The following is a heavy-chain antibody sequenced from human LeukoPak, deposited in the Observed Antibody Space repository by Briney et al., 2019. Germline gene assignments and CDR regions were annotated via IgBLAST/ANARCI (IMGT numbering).Heavy chain of an antibody. CDR3: ARASAFMVRGVIIPNDY. D-gene: IGHD3-10*01. CDR2: ISAYNGNT. Sequence: ASVKVSCKASGYTFTSYGISRVRQAPGQGLEWMGWISAYNGNTNYAQKLQGRVTMTTDTSTSTAYMELRSLRSDDTAVYYCARASAFMVRGVIIPNDYWGQGTLVTVSS. J-gene: IGHJ4*02. CDR1: GYTFTSYG. V-gene: IGHV1-18*01.